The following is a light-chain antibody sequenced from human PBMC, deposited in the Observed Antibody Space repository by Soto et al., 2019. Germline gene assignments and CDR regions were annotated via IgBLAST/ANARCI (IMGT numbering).Light chain of an antibody. J-gene: IGLJ3*02. CDR1: SSNIGAGYD. CDR2: GNS. CDR3: QSYDSSLSGWV. Sequence: QYVLTQPPSVSGAPGQRVTISCTGSSSNIGAGYDVHWYQQLPGTAPKLLIYGNSNRPSGVPDRFSGSKSGTSASLAITGLQAEGEADYYCQSYDSSLSGWVFGGGTKLTVL. V-gene: IGLV1-40*01.